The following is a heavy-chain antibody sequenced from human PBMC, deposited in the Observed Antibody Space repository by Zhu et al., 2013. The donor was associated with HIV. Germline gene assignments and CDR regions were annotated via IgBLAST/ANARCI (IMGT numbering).Heavy chain of an antibody. Sequence: QVQLQESGPGLMKPSETLSLSCTVSGDSISSGYYWGWIRQPPGKGLEWIGSIYHSGSTNYNPSLKSRVTISVDTSKNQFSLKLSSVTAADTAVYYCAMDLYCSGGSCYADYGDWGQGTLVTVSS. CDR3: AMDLYCSGGSCYADYGD. J-gene: IGHJ4*02. D-gene: IGHD2-15*01. CDR1: GDSISSGYY. V-gene: IGHV4-38-2*02. CDR2: IYHSGST.